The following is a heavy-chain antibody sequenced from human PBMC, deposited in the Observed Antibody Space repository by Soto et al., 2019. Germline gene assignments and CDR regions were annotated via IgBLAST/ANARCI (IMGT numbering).Heavy chain of an antibody. CDR1: ARSFSGFY. Sequence: SETLSLTCTVYARSFSGFYWIWIRQPAGKGLEWIGRIYSGGRNNYNPSLKSRVTMSVDTSKNQFSLRLSSVTAADTAMYYCARGSSRWDYWGQGTLVTVSS. CDR3: ARGSSRWDY. D-gene: IGHD6-13*01. CDR2: IYSGGRN. V-gene: IGHV4-4*07. J-gene: IGHJ4*02.